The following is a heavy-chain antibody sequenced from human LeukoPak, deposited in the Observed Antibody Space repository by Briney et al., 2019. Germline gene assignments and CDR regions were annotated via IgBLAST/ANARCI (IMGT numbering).Heavy chain of an antibody. CDR3: AKGVGRELLFDY. V-gene: IGHV3-53*01. CDR2: IYSGGST. J-gene: IGHJ4*02. D-gene: IGHD1-26*01. CDR1: GFTVSSNY. Sequence: SGGYLRLSCAASGFTVSSNYMSWVRQAPGKGLEWVSVIYSGGSTYYADSVKGRFTISRDNSKNTLYLKMNSLRAEDTAVYYCAKGVGRELLFDYWGQGTLVTVSS.